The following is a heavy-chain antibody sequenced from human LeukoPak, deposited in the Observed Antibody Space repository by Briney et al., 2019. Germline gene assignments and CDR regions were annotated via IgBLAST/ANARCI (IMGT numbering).Heavy chain of an antibody. V-gene: IGHV1-69*01. D-gene: IGHD5-12*01. J-gene: IGHJ4*02. CDR1: GFTFSTSS. CDR3: ARGGGYSGYDYFDV. Sequence: SVKVSCKASGFTFSTSSITWVRQAPGQGLEWMGAIIPVFGTPNYARKFQGRVTITADESSSKAYLELSSLTSEDTAVFYCARGGGYSGYDYFDVWGQGTLITVSS. CDR2: IIPVFGTP.